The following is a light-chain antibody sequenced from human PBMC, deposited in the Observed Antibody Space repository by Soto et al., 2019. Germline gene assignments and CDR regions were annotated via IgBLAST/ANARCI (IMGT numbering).Light chain of an antibody. J-gene: IGKJ2*01. CDR2: GAS. V-gene: IGKV3-15*01. CDR1: QSVSSN. Sequence: EIVMTQSPATLSVSPGERATLSCRASQSVSSNLAWYQQKPGQAPRLLIYGASTRATGIPARFSGSGSGTEFTLTLSSLQSEDFAVYYCQQYNNWPPMYTFGQGTNLEIK. CDR3: QQYNNWPPMYT.